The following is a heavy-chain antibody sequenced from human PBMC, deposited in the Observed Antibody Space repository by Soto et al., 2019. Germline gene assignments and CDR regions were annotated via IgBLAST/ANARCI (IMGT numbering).Heavy chain of an antibody. CDR3: AKESPQYGATDYYYYMDV. CDR2: ISYDGSNK. J-gene: IGHJ6*03. V-gene: IGHV3-30*18. Sequence: GGSLRLSCAASGFTLSSYGMHWVRQAPGKGLEWVAVISYDGSNKYYADSVKGRFTISRDNSKNTLYLQMNSLRAEDTAVYYCAKESPQYGATDYYYYMDVWGKGTTVTVSS. CDR1: GFTLSSYG. D-gene: IGHD1-26*01.